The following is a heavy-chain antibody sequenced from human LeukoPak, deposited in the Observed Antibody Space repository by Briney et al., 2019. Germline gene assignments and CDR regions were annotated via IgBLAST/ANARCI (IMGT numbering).Heavy chain of an antibody. CDR2: INPNSGGT. CDR3: ARSRGDYYDSSAPDDAFDI. J-gene: IGHJ3*02. D-gene: IGHD3-22*01. V-gene: IGHV1-2*04. Sequence: ASVKVSCKASGGTFSSYAISWVRQAPGQGLEWMGWINPNSGGTNYAQKFQGWVTMTRDTSISTAYMELSRLRSDDTAVYYCARSRGDYYDSSAPDDAFDIWGQGTMVTVSS. CDR1: GGTFSSYA.